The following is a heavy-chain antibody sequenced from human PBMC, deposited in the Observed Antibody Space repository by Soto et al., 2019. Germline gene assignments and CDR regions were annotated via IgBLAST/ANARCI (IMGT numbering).Heavy chain of an antibody. CDR1: GYTFTNYY. Sequence: QVQLVQSGAEVKKPGASVKVSCKASGYTFTNYYIHWVRQAPGQGLEWMGIINPSGGSTRYAQKFQGRVTMPRDTSTSTVYMELSSLRSEDTAVYYCARELGDYYASSGTGYFQHWGHGTLVTVSS. J-gene: IGHJ1*01. CDR2: INPSGGST. CDR3: ARELGDYYASSGTGYFQH. D-gene: IGHD3-22*01. V-gene: IGHV1-46*03.